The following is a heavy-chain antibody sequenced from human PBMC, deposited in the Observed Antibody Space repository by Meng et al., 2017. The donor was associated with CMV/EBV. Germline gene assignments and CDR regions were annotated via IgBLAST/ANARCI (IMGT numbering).Heavy chain of an antibody. V-gene: IGHV3-21*01. Sequence: GESLKISCAASGFTFSSYSMNWVRQAPGKGLEWVSSISSSSSYIYYADSVKGRFTISRDNAKNSLYLQMNSLRAEDTAVYYCAGGRPFDPWGQGTLVTVSS. J-gene: IGHJ5*02. CDR3: AGGRPFDP. CDR2: ISSSSSYI. CDR1: GFTFSSYS.